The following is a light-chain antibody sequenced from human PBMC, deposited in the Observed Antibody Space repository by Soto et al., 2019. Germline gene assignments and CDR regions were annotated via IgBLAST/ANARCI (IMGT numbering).Light chain of an antibody. J-gene: IGKJ1*01. Sequence: EFVLTQSPGTLSLSPGERATLSCRASQTVRNNYLAWYQQKPGQTPRLLIYYASTRATGVPARFSGSGSGTDFTLTITSLQSEDFGVYYCQQYKDWPTTFGQGTKVDIK. CDR2: YAS. CDR1: QTVRNN. CDR3: QQYKDWPTT. V-gene: IGKV3-15*01.